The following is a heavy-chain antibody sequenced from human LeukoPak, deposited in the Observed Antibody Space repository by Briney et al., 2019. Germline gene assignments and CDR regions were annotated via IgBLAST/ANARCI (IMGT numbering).Heavy chain of an antibody. CDR3: ARSDALLWFGELSN. CDR2: IVPIFGTT. D-gene: IGHD3-10*01. Sequence: SVKVSCKASGGTFSSYAINWVRQAPGQGLEWMGRIVPIFGTTNYAQKFQGRVTITTDESTSTAYMELSSLRSEDTAVYYCARSDALLWFGELSNWGQGTLVTVSS. V-gene: IGHV1-69*05. J-gene: IGHJ4*02. CDR1: GGTFSSYA.